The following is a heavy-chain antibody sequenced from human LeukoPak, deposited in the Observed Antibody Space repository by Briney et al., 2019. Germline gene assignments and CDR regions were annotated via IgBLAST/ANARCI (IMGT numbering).Heavy chain of an antibody. D-gene: IGHD3-22*01. CDR2: ISSSGSTI. CDR3: ARDSDDSGGYYYGFDY. V-gene: IGHV3-48*03. J-gene: IGHJ4*02. CDR1: GFTFSSYE. Sequence: GGSLRLSCAASGFTFSSYEMNWVRQAPGKGLEWVSYISSSGSTIYYADSVKGRFTISRDNAKNSLYLQMNSLRAEDTAVYYCARDSDDSGGYYYGFDYWGQGTLVTVSS.